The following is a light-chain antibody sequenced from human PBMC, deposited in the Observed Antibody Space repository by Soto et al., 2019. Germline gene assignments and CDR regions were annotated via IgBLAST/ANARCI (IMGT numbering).Light chain of an antibody. CDR3: MEALQEWCT. CDR2: LGS. CDR1: QSLLHSNGYNY. V-gene: IGKV2-28*01. Sequence: DIVMTQSPLSLPVTPGEPASISCRSNQSLLHSNGYNYLDWYLQKPGQSPQLLIYLGSNRASGVPDRFSGSGSGTDFTLKISRVEAEDVCVYYCMEALQEWCTFGQGTRLELK. J-gene: IGKJ2*02.